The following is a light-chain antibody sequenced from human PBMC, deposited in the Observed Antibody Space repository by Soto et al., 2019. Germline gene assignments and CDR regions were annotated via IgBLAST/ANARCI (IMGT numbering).Light chain of an antibody. V-gene: IGLV2-18*02. J-gene: IGLJ1*01. Sequence: QSALTQPPSVSGSPGQSVTISCTGTSSDVGSYNRVSWYQQPPGTAPKLMIYDVSNRPSGVPDRFSGSKSGNAASLTITGLLAEDESDYYCSSYTSSSTYVFGTGTKVTVL. CDR1: SSDVGSYNR. CDR3: SSYTSSSTYV. CDR2: DVS.